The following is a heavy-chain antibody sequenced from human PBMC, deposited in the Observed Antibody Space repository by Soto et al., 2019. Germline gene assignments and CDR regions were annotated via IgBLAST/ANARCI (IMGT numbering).Heavy chain of an antibody. J-gene: IGHJ4*02. CDR3: ATTSSGWSYYFDY. D-gene: IGHD6-19*01. V-gene: IGHV1-18*04. Sequence: ASVKVSCKASGYTFTSYCISWVRQAPGQGLEWMGWISAYNGNTNYAQKLQGRVTMTTDTSTGTAYMELRSLRSDDTAVYYCATTSSGWSYYFDYWGQGTLVTVSS. CDR1: GYTFTSYC. CDR2: ISAYNGNT.